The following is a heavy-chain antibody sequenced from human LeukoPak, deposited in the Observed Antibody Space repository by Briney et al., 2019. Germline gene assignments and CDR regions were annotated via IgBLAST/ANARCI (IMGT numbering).Heavy chain of an antibody. J-gene: IGHJ4*02. CDR2: IYYSGST. Sequence: SSETLSLTCTVSGGSISSYYWSWIRQPPGKGLEWIGYIYYSGSTNYNPSLKSRVTISVDTSKNQFSLKLSSVTAADTAVYYCARVGSSTNGEIDYWGQGTLVTVSS. CDR3: ARVGSSTNGEIDY. CDR1: GGSISSYY. D-gene: IGHD2-2*01. V-gene: IGHV4-59*01.